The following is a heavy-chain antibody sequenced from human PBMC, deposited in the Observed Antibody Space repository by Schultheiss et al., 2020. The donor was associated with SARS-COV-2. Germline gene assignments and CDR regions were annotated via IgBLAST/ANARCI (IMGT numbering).Heavy chain of an antibody. D-gene: IGHD2-2*01. CDR2: IYYSGST. CDR1: GYSISSGYY. J-gene: IGHJ6*02. Sequence: SETLSLTCTVSGYSISSGYYWGWIRQPPGKGLEWIGYIYYSGSTYYNPSLKSRVTISIDTSRNQFSLKLSSVTAADTAVYYCAREVYQPGGAWYYYYGMDVWGQGTTVTVSS. CDR3: AREVYQPGGAWYYYYGMDV. V-gene: IGHV4-38-2*02.